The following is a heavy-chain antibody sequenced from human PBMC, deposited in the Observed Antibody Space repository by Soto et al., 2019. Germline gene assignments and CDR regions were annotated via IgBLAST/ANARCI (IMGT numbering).Heavy chain of an antibody. J-gene: IGHJ5*02. CDR1: GGSISSSSYY. CDR2: IYYAGST. V-gene: IGHV4-61*05. D-gene: IGHD2-21*01. CDR3: ARLGAYYQSLDP. Sequence: SETLSLTYTVSGGSISSSSYYWSWIRQPPGKGLEWVGYIYYAGSTSYNPSLKSRVTISLDTSKSQFSLSLSSVTASDTAVYYCARLGAYYQSLDPWGPGTLVTVSS.